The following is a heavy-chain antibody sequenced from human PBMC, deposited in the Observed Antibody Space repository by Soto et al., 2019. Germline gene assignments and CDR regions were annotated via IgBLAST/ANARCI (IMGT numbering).Heavy chain of an antibody. CDR3: AKDGPTPANNREYYFDY. V-gene: IGHV3-23*01. J-gene: IGHJ4*02. Sequence: PGGSLRLSCAASGFTFSSYAMSWVRPAPGKGLEWVSAISGSGGSTYYADSVKGRFTISRDNSKNTLYLQMNSLRAEDTAVYYCAKDGPTPANNREYYFDYWGQGTLVTVSS. CDR1: GFTFSSYA. D-gene: IGHD1-1*01. CDR2: ISGSGGST.